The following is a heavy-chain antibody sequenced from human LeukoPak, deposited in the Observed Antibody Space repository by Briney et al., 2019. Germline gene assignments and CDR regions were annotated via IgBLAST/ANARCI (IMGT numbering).Heavy chain of an antibody. CDR1: GGSISSGGYS. CDR3: ARDGGDASFDY. V-gene: IGHV4-30-2*01. J-gene: IGHJ4*02. D-gene: IGHD2-21*02. Sequence: ASQTLSLTCAVSGGSISSGGYSWSWIRQPPGKGLEWIEYIYHSGSTYYNPSLKSRVTISVDRSKNQFSLKLSSVTAADTAVYYCARDGGDASFDYWGQGTLVTVSS. CDR2: IYHSGST.